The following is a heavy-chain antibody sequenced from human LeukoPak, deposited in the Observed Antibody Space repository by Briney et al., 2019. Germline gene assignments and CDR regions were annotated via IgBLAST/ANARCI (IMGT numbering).Heavy chain of an antibody. CDR2: MNPNSGNT. CDR1: GYTFTSYD. D-gene: IGHD1-26*01. Sequence: ASVKVSCKASGYTFTSYDINWVRQATGQGLEWMGWMNPNSGNTGYAQKFQGRVTMTRNTSISTAYMELSSLRSEDTAVYYCARDSPSGSYFDYWGQGTLVTVSS. J-gene: IGHJ4*02. V-gene: IGHV1-8*01. CDR3: ARDSPSGSYFDY.